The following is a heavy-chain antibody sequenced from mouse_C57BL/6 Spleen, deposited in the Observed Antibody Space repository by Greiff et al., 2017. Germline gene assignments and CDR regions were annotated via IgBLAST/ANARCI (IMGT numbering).Heavy chain of an antibody. D-gene: IGHD1-1*01. Sequence: VQLQQPGAELVKPGASVKLSCKASGYTFTSYWMQWVKQRPGQGLEWIGEIDPSDSYTNYNQQFKGKATLTVDTSSSTAYMQLSSLTSEDSAVYYCARPVVAEAMDYWGQGTSVTVSS. V-gene: IGHV1-50*01. J-gene: IGHJ4*01. CDR2: IDPSDSYT. CDR1: GYTFTSYW. CDR3: ARPVVAEAMDY.